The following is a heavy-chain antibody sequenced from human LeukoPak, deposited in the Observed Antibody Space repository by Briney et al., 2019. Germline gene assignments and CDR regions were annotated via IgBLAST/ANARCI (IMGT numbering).Heavy chain of an antibody. CDR1: GFTFSSYS. CDR3: TKRGAYYVDY. J-gene: IGHJ4*02. D-gene: IGHD3-16*01. Sequence: GGSLRLSCAASGFTFSSYSMNWVRQAPGKGLEWVSYITNSGNSKSYADSVKGRFTISRDNTKNSLYLQMNSLRAEDTAVYYCTKRGAYYVDYWGRGIPVTVSS. CDR2: ITNSGNSK. V-gene: IGHV3-48*01.